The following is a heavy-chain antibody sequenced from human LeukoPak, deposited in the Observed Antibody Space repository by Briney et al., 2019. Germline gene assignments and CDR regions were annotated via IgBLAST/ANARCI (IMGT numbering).Heavy chain of an antibody. CDR3: ALTYYFDRRGYSYFDY. Sequence: PGGSLRLSCEVSGFSVDGNYMTWVRQVPGRGLEWVALIFSGDSTDYPDSVKGRFPISRDKSKNTLHLQMDSLRPEDTAMYYCALTYYFDRRGYSYFDYWGQGALVTVSS. CDR2: IFSGDST. D-gene: IGHD3-22*01. CDR1: GFSVDGNY. V-gene: IGHV3-53*01. J-gene: IGHJ4*02.